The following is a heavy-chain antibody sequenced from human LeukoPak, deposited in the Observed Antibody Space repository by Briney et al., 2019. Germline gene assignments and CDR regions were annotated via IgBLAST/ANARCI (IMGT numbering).Heavy chain of an antibody. CDR2: ISYDGRNQ. V-gene: IGHV3-30*04. J-gene: IGHJ6*03. Sequence: PGGSLRLSCAASGFTFSSYPMNWVRQAPGKGLEWVAIISYDGRNQHYADSVKGRFTIARDDSEKTLYLQMNSLRAEDAAVYYCARSYCSSSSCYADHYYYYMDVWGKGTTVTVSS. CDR1: GFTFSSYP. D-gene: IGHD2-2*01. CDR3: ARSYCSSSSCYADHYYYYMDV.